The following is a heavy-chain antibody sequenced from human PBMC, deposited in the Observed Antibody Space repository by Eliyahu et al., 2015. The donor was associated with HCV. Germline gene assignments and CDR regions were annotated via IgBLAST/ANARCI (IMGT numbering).Heavy chain of an antibody. J-gene: IGHJ4*02. Sequence: QVQLRESGPGLVKPSQTLSLTCTVSGDSISNGAYFWTWIRQPAGKGLEWIGRLDYRGIGNNNPSVNSRATISLDRSKNQFSLRLTSVTAADAGVFYCARQIAQGGIAGFDSWGQGTLVTVSS. CDR1: GDSISNGAYF. D-gene: IGHD6-13*01. CDR3: ARQIAQGGIAGFDS. CDR2: LDYRGIG. V-gene: IGHV4-61*02.